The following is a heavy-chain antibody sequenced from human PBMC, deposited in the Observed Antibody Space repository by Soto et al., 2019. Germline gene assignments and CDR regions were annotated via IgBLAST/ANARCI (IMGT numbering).Heavy chain of an antibody. Sequence: ASVKVSFKASGYTFTSYAMHWLRQAPGQRLEWMGWINAGNGNTKYSRKFQGRVTITRDTSASTAYMELSSLRSEDTAVYYCARDTGDTAMVRAYYFDYWGQGTLVTVSS. J-gene: IGHJ4*02. CDR3: ARDTGDTAMVRAYYFDY. D-gene: IGHD5-18*01. V-gene: IGHV1-3*01. CDR1: GYTFTSYA. CDR2: INAGNGNT.